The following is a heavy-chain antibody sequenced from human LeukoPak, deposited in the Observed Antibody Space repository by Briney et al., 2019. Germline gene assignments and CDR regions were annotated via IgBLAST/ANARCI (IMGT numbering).Heavy chain of an antibody. V-gene: IGHV4-59*01. CDR2: FYNSGRS. CDR1: DDSISDYH. Sequence: PSETLSLTCTVSDDSISDYHRGWIRQPPGKGLEWIGYFYNSGRSTYNPSLKSRVTISADTSKNHFSLKLNSETTADTAVYYCTRGAGWLIDYWGQGILVTVSS. D-gene: IGHD3-16*01. CDR3: TRGAGWLIDY. J-gene: IGHJ4*02.